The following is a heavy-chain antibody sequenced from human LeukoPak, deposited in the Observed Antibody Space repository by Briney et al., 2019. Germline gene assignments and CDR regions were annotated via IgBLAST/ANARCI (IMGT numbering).Heavy chain of an antibody. CDR1: GFTFSNAW. CDR3: TTEEDILTGYLLDY. J-gene: IGHJ4*02. CDR2: IKSKTDGGTT. D-gene: IGHD3-9*01. Sequence: GGSLRLSCAASGFTFSNAWMSWVRQAPGKGLEWVGRIKSKTDGGTTDYAAPVKGRFTISRDDSKNTLYLQMNSLKTGDTAVYYCTTEEDILTGYLLDYWGQGTLVTVSS. V-gene: IGHV3-15*01.